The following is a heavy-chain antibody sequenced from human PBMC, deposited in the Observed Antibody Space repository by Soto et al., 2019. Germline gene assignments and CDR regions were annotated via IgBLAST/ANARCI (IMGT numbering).Heavy chain of an antibody. Sequence: QVQLQQWGAGLLKPSETLSLTCAVYGGSFSGYYWSWIRQPPGKGLEWIGEINHSGSTSYNPSLKSRVTISVDTSKNQFSLKLSSVTAADTAVYYCARGGGNEWLRPFDYWGQGTLVTVSS. V-gene: IGHV4-34*01. CDR3: ARGGGNEWLRPFDY. J-gene: IGHJ4*02. D-gene: IGHD5-12*01. CDR1: GGSFSGYY. CDR2: INHSGST.